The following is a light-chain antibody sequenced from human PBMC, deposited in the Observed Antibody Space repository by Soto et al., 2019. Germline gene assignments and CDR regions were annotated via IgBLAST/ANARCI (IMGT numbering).Light chain of an antibody. Sequence: DIQMTQSPSSLSSSVGDRVTITCRASQNITNYLNWYQLKPGKAPNLLIYGASSVQSGVPSRFSGSGSGTDFTLTVRSLQPEDFATYHCQQSYRTPYTFGQGTKLEIK. J-gene: IGKJ2*01. V-gene: IGKV1-39*01. CDR3: QQSYRTPYT. CDR1: QNITNY. CDR2: GAS.